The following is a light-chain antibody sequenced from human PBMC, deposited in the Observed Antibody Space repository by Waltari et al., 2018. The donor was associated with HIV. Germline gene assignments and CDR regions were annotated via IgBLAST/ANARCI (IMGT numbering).Light chain of an antibody. CDR3: SSYAGTYVV. V-gene: IGLV2-11*01. CDR2: DVT. CDR1: SSDVGGYNY. J-gene: IGLJ2*01. Sequence: QSALTQPRSVSGSPGQSVAISCTGTSSDVGGYNYVSWYQQYPGKTPKVIIFDVTERPLGVPDRFAGSKSGNTASLTISGLQADDEADYYCSSYAGTYVVFGGGTKLTVL.